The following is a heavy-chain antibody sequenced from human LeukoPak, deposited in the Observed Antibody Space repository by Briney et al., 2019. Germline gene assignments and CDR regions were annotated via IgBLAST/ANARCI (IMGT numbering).Heavy chain of an antibody. Sequence: SQTLSLTCTVSGASISSGDCYWSWIRQPPGKGLEWIGYIYYTGSTYYNPSLKSRVTISVDTSKNHFSLNLSSVTAADTAVYYCARTKPLDPFDFWGQGTLVTVSS. CDR2: IYYTGST. V-gene: IGHV4-30-4*01. J-gene: IGHJ3*01. CDR1: GASISSGDCY. CDR3: ARTKPLDPFDF.